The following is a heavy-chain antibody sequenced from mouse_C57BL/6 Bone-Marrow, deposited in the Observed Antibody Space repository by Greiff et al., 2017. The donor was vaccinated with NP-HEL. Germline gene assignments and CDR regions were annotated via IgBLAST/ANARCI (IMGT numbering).Heavy chain of an antibody. CDR1: GFSFNTYA. CDR2: IRSKSNNYAT. D-gene: IGHD3-2*02. Sequence: VQLKESGGGLVQPKGSLKLSCAASGFSFNTYAMNWVRQAPGKGLEWVARIRSKSNNYATYYADSVKDRFTISRDDSESMLYLQMNNLKTEDTAMYYCVRQGSSGLAWFAYWGQGTLVTVSA. V-gene: IGHV10-1*01. CDR3: VRQGSSGLAWFAY. J-gene: IGHJ3*01.